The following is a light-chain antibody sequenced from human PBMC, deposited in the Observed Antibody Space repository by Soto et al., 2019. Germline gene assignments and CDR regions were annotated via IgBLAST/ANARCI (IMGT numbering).Light chain of an antibody. Sequence: QSALTQPASVSGSPGQSITISCAGTSSDVGGYNYVSWYQQHPGKVPKLMIYSVTNRPSGVSDRFSGSKSGNTASLTISGLQAEDEADYFCSSYTTSATLVFGGGTKLTVL. J-gene: IGLJ2*01. CDR1: SSDVGGYNY. CDR2: SVT. V-gene: IGLV2-14*01. CDR3: SSYTTSATLV.